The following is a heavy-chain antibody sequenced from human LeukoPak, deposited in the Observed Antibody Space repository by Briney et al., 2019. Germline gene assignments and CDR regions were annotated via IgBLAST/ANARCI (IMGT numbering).Heavy chain of an antibody. D-gene: IGHD3-10*01. CDR2: LYSGSDT. V-gene: IGHV3-53*01. CDR3: ARVGDHYHWNFDL. Sequence: GGSLRLSCAASGFTVASKYMNWVRQAPGKGLEWVSILYSGSDTYYSDSVMGRFTISRDNSRNTLFLQMDSLRAEDTAVYYCARVGDHYHWNFDLWGRGTLVTVSS. J-gene: IGHJ2*01. CDR1: GFTVASKY.